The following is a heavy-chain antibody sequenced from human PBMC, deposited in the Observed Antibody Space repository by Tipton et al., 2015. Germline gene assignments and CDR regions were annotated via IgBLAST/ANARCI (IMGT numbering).Heavy chain of an antibody. CDR1: GGSFSFHY. J-gene: IGHJ4*02. CDR3: ACQDYDSLTRDYQTVDY. CDR2: IYPTTST. V-gene: IGHV4-34*01. D-gene: IGHD3-9*01. Sequence: TLSLTCAVEGGSFSFHYWSWIRQPPGRALEWIGEIYPTTSTNYNPSLKSRVTMSRDTSKNQFSLKLTSVTAADTAVYYCACQDYDSLTRDYQTVDYWGQGTLVTVSS.